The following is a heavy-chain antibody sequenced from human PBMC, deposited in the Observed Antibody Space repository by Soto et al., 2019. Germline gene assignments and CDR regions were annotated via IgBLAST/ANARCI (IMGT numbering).Heavy chain of an antibody. CDR1: GFTFISYS. CDR2: ISSSSSYI. D-gene: IGHD2-2*01. CDR3: ARVGYCSSTSCPNFDY. Sequence: EVQLVESGGGLVKPGGSLRLSCAASGFTFISYSMNWVRQAPGKGLEWVSSISSSSSYIYYADSVKGRFTISRDNAKNSMDLKMNRMRAEDTAVYYCARVGYCSSTSCPNFDYWGQGTLVTVSS. V-gene: IGHV3-21*01. J-gene: IGHJ4*02.